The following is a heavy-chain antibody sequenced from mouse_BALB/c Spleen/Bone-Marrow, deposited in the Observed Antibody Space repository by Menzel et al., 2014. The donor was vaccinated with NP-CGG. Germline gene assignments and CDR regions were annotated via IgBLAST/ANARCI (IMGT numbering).Heavy chain of an antibody. V-gene: IGHV2-9*01. CDR2: IWADGSK. J-gene: IGHJ4*01. CDR1: GFSLTTFG. CDR3: AKNSYDAMDY. Sequence: VQRVESGPGLVAPSQSLSITCTVSGFSLTTFGVDWVRQPPGKGLGWLGVIWADGSKSYNSALMSRLSIRKDNSRSQVFLKMNSLQTDDTAMYYCAKNSYDAMDYWGQGTSVTVSS.